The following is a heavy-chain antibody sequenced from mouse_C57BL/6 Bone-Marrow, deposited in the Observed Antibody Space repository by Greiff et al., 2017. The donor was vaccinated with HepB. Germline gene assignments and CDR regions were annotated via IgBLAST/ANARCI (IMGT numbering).Heavy chain of an antibody. J-gene: IGHJ1*03. CDR3: ARQDDDSRYFDV. Sequence: EVKLMESGGDLVKPGGSLKLSCAASGFTFSSYGMSWVRQTPDKRLEWVATISSGGSYTYYPDSVKGRFTISRDNAKNTLYLQMSSLKSEDTAVYFCARQDDDSRYFDVWGTGTTVTVSS. CDR2: ISSGGSYT. D-gene: IGHD2-12*01. V-gene: IGHV5-6*01. CDR1: GFTFSSYG.